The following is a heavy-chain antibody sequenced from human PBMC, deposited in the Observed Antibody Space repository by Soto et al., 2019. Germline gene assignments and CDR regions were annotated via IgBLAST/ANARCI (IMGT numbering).Heavy chain of an antibody. CDR1: GGSSSSNNCY. V-gene: IGHV4-39*01. CDR2: IHYRGST. J-gene: IGHJ5*02. Sequence: PSETLSRTCTVSGGSSSSNNCYWGWIPQRPGKALEWIGSIHYRGSTYYNPSLKSRVTISVDTSKNQFALRLSSVTAADTAVYYCARQPDCSSTSGYTGVNWFDPWGQGTLVTVSS. CDR3: ARQPDCSSTSGYTGVNWFDP. D-gene: IGHD2-2*02.